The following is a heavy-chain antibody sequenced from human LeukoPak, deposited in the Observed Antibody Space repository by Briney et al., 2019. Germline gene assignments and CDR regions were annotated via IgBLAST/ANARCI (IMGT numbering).Heavy chain of an antibody. V-gene: IGHV3-23*01. CDR1: GFTFSTYG. CDR2: ISGSGDTT. CDR3: AKDARRSDGWYFFDH. D-gene: IGHD6-19*01. Sequence: GRSLRLSCAASGFTFSTYGIHWVRQAPGKGLEWVSVISGSGDTTYYADSVKGRFTISRDNSKNTLYLQLNSLRAEDTAIYYCAKDARRSDGWYFFDHWGQGALVTVSS. J-gene: IGHJ4*02.